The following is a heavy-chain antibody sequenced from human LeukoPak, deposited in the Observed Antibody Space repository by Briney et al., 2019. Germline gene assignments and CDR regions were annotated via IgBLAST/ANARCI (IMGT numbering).Heavy chain of an antibody. V-gene: IGHV3-7*01. CDR1: GFTFSGYW. Sequence: QTGGSLRLSCAASGFTFSGYWMGWVRQAPGKGLEWVANINQDGSEKYYVDSVKGRFTISRDNAKNSLFLQMGSLRVEDTAVYYCARESTAGYNSSWYGFRNWGQGTLVSVSS. J-gene: IGHJ1*01. CDR3: ARESTAGYNSSWYGFRN. D-gene: IGHD6-13*01. CDR2: INQDGSEK.